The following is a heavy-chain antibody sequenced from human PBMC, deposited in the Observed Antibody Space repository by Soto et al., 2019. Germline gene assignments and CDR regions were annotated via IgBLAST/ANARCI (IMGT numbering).Heavy chain of an antibody. CDR2: ISAYNGNT. Sequence: QVPLVQSGAEVKKPGASVKVSCKASGYTFTSYGISWVRQAPGQGLEWLGWISAYNGNTNYAQKLQGRVTMTTDTSTSTAYMELRSLRSDDTAVYYCARDPAGYCSGGSCYGAFDIWGQGTMVTVSS. J-gene: IGHJ3*02. CDR1: GYTFTSYG. V-gene: IGHV1-18*01. CDR3: ARDPAGYCSGGSCYGAFDI. D-gene: IGHD2-15*01.